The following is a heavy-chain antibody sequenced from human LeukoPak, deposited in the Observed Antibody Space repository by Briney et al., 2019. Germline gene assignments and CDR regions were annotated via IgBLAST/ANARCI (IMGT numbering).Heavy chain of an antibody. J-gene: IGHJ4*02. CDR2: ISGSAHKI. CDR1: GFTVSSNY. CDR3: AGRPTGYSSGYIH. Sequence: GGSLRLSCAASGFTVSSNYMSWVRQAPGKGLEWVSVISGSAHKIRYADSVKGRFTISRDNSENIVYLQMNNLRVEDTAVYYCAGRPTGYSSGYIHWGQGTLVTVSS. D-gene: IGHD5-18*01. V-gene: IGHV3-53*01.